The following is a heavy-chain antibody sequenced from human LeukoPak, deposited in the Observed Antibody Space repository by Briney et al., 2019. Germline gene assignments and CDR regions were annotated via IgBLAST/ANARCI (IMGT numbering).Heavy chain of an antibody. D-gene: IGHD1-26*01. CDR2: IKQDGSEK. J-gene: IGHJ1*01. V-gene: IGHV3-7*01. CDR3: ARGDSGSYSEYFQH. Sequence: GGSLRLSCAASGFTFSSYWMSWVRQAPGKGLEWVANIKQDGSEKYYVDSVKGRFTISRDNAKNSLYLQMNSLRAEDTAVYYCARGDSGSYSEYFQHWGQGTLVTVSS. CDR1: GFTFSSYW.